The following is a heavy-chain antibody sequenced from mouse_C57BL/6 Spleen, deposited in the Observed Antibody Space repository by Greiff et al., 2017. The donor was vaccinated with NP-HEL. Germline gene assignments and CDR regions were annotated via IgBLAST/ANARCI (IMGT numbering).Heavy chain of an antibody. Sequence: EVQLQQSGPGLVKPSQSLSLTCSVTGYSITSGYYWNWIRQFPGNKLEWMGYISYDGSNNYNPSLKNRISITRDTSKNQFFLKLNSVTTEDTATYYCARAYPYWYFDVWGTGTTVTVSS. D-gene: IGHD2-10*01. CDR2: ISYDGSN. V-gene: IGHV3-6*01. CDR3: ARAYPYWYFDV. J-gene: IGHJ1*03. CDR1: GYSITSGYY.